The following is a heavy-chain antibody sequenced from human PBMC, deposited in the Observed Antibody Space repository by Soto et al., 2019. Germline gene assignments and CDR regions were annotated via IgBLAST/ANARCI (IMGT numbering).Heavy chain of an antibody. V-gene: IGHV4-30-4*01. CDR1: GGSISSGDYY. J-gene: IGHJ5*02. CDR3: ATQEVGGSYVYTFDP. D-gene: IGHD1-26*01. CDR2: IYYSGST. Sequence: PSETLSLTCTVSGGSISSGDYYWSWIRQPPGKGPEWIGYIYYSGSTYYNPSLKSRVTISVDTSKNQFSLKLSSVTAADTAVYYCATQEVGGSYVYTFDPWGQGTLVTVSS.